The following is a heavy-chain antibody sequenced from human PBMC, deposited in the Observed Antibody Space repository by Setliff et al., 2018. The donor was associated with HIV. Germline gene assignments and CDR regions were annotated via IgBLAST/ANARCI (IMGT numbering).Heavy chain of an antibody. CDR2: ISSSGSTI. J-gene: IGHJ6*02. V-gene: IGHV3-48*04. CDR1: GFNFNTYS. CDR3: ARVFLEWLLYRPDYVMDV. Sequence: PGGSLRLSCAASGFNFNTYSMSWVRQAPGKGLEWVSDISSSGSTIYYADSVKGRFTISRDNAKNSLYLQMNSLRAEDTAVYYCARVFLEWLLYRPDYVMDVWGQGTTVTVSS. D-gene: IGHD3-3*01.